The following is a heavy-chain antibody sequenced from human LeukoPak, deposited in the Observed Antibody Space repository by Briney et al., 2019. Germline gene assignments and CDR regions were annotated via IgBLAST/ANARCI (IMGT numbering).Heavy chain of an antibody. J-gene: IGHJ5*02. CDR3: ARDRGITTARGVPSWFDP. D-gene: IGHD3-10*01. CDR1: GGSISSTNYY. Sequence: SETLSLTCTVSGGSISSTNYYWTWIRQPAGKGLEWIGRIYTTGSPSYSPALKSRVTISVDTSTNQFSLKLTSMSAADTAVYYCARDRGITTARGVPSWFDPWGQGTLVTVSS. CDR2: IYTTGSP. V-gene: IGHV4-61*02.